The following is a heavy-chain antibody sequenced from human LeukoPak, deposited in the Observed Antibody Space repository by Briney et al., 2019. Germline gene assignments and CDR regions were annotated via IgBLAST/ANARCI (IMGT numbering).Heavy chain of an antibody. CDR1: GGSFSGYY. CDR2: INHSGST. D-gene: IGHD1-26*01. J-gene: IGHJ4*02. V-gene: IGHV4-34*01. CDR3: ARGDSGSYFT. Sequence: PSETLSLTCAVYGGSFSGYYWSWIRQPPGKGLEWIGEINHSGSTNYNPSLKSRVTISVDTSKNQFSLKLSSVTAADTAVYYCARGDSGSYFTWGQGTLVTVSS.